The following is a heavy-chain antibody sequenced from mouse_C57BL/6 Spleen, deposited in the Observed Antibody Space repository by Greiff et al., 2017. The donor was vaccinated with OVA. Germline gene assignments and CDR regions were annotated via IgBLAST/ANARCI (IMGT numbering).Heavy chain of an antibody. Sequence: EVKVVESGGGLVKPGGSLKLSCAASGFTFSDYGMHWVRQAPEKGLEWVAYISSGSSTIYYADTVKGRFTISRDNAKNTLFLQMTSLRSEDTAMYYCARPYYYGSSYLSYWYFDVWGTGTTVTVSS. V-gene: IGHV5-17*01. CDR1: GFTFSDYG. CDR2: ISSGSSTI. J-gene: IGHJ1*03. CDR3: ARPYYYGSSYLSYWYFDV. D-gene: IGHD1-1*01.